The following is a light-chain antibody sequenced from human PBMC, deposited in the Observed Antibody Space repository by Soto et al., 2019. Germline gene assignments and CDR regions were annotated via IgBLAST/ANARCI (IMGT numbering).Light chain of an antibody. Sequence: DIQMPQPPSTLSASVGYRVTITFRASQSIISWLAWYQQKLGRAPRLLIYDASSLESGVPSRFSGSGYGKEFTLTNSSLQPDDFATYYCKQYNSYWKFGQGTKVDIK. CDR2: DAS. CDR3: KQYNSYWK. CDR1: QSIISW. J-gene: IGKJ1*01. V-gene: IGKV1-5*01.